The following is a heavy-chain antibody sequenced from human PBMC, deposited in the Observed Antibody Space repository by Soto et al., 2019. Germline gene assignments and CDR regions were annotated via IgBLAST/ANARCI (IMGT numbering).Heavy chain of an antibody. CDR3: ARDGTVYDSSAYYCVH. J-gene: IGHJ4*02. CDR2: IVPLFGKA. Sequence: GASVKVSCKASGGTFSRSAINWVRQAPGQGLEWMGGIVPLFGKANYAQKFQGRVTITADESTSTGYMELRSLTSEDTAVYYCARDGTVYDSSAYYCVHWGQGTLVTVSS. D-gene: IGHD3-22*01. CDR1: GGTFSRSA. V-gene: IGHV1-69*13.